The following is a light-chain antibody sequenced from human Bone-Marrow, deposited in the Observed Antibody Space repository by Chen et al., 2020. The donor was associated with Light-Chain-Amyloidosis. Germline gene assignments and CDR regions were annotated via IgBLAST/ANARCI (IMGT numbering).Light chain of an antibody. CDR2: EAS. J-gene: IGKJ1*01. CDR3: QQYNEYPRT. V-gene: IGKV1-5*03. Sequence: DIQMTQSPSTLSASVGDRVTITCRASQSISSWLVWYQQKPGKAPKSLIYEASNLESGVPSRFSGSGSGTEFTLTINSLQPDDSATYYCQQYNEYPRTFGQGTKVEIK. CDR1: QSISSW.